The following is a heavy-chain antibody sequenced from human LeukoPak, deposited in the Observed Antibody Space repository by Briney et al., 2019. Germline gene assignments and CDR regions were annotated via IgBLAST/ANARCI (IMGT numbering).Heavy chain of an antibody. Sequence: ASVKVSCKASGYTFTSYGISWVRQAPGQGLEWMGWISAYNGNTNYAQKLQGRVTMTTDTSTSTAYMELRSLRSDDTAVYYCARDQSAAYYYGSGSYSYWGQGTLVAVSS. V-gene: IGHV1-18*01. CDR1: GYTFTSYG. CDR3: ARDQSAAYYYGSGSYSY. J-gene: IGHJ4*02. D-gene: IGHD3-10*01. CDR2: ISAYNGNT.